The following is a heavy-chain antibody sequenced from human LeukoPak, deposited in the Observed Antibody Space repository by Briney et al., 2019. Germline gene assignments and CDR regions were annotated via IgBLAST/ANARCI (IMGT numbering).Heavy chain of an antibody. CDR2: IWYDGSNK. CDR3: AKVPYSSGWYYFDY. D-gene: IGHD6-19*01. J-gene: IGHJ4*02. CDR1: GFTFSGYG. V-gene: IGHV3-33*06. Sequence: GRSLRLSCAASGFTFSGYGMNWVRQAPGKGLEWVAVIWYDGSNKYYADSVKGRFTISRDNSKNMLYLQMNSLRAEDTAVYYCAKVPYSSGWYYFDYWGQGTLVTVSS.